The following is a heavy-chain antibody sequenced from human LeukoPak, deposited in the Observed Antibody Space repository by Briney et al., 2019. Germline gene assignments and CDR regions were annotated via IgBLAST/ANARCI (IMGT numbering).Heavy chain of an antibody. D-gene: IGHD6-6*01. Sequence: KPGGSLRLSCAASGFTFSDYYMSWIRQAPGKGLEWVPYISSSGSTIYYADSVKGRFTISRDNAKNSLYLQMNSLRAEDTAVYYCASRDSSSLFDYWGQGTLVTVSS. CDR2: ISSSGSTI. V-gene: IGHV3-11*04. CDR1: GFTFSDYY. J-gene: IGHJ4*02. CDR3: ASRDSSSLFDY.